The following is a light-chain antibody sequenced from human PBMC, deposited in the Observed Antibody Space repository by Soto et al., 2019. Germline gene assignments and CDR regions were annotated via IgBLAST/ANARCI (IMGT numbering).Light chain of an antibody. CDR1: SSNIGAGYD. J-gene: IGLJ2*01. CDR2: GNS. Sequence: QSVLTQPPSVSGAPGQRVTISCTGSSSNIGAGYDVHWYQQLPGTAPKLLIYGNSNRPSRVPDRFSGSKSGTLASLAITGLQAEDEADYYCQSYDSSLSGVVFGGGTKLTVL. CDR3: QSYDSSLSGVV. V-gene: IGLV1-40*01.